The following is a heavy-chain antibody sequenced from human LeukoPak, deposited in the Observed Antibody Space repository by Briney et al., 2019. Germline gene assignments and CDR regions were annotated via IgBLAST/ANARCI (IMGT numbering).Heavy chain of an antibody. V-gene: IGHV3-33*01. CDR3: ARDETYYDILTGYSRGSWFDP. CDR1: GFTFSSYD. Sequence: PGRSLRLSCAASGFTFSSYDMHWVRQAPGKGLEWVALIWYDGSNKNYADSVKGRFTISRDNSKNTLFLQMNSLSAEDTAVYYCARDETYYDILTGYSRGSWFDPWGQGTLVTVSS. CDR2: IWYDGSNK. J-gene: IGHJ5*02. D-gene: IGHD3-9*01.